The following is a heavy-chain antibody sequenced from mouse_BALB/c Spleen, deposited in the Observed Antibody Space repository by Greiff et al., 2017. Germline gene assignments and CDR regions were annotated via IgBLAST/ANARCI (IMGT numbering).Heavy chain of an antibody. J-gene: IGHJ1*01. CDR3: ARLRFQNYYGSSYWYFDV. Sequence: EVQLQESGGGLVQPGGSLKLSCAASGFDFSRYWMSWVRQAPGKGLEWIGEINPDSSTINYTPSLKDKFIISRDNAKNTLYLQMSKVRSEDTALYYCARLRFQNYYGSSYWYFDVWGAGTTVTVSS. CDR2: INPDSSTI. D-gene: IGHD1-1*01. V-gene: IGHV4-1*02. CDR1: GFDFSRYW.